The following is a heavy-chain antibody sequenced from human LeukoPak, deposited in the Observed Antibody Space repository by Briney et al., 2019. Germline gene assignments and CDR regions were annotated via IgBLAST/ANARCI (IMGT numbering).Heavy chain of an antibody. CDR2: ISGSGGST. D-gene: IGHD3-10*01. J-gene: IGHJ6*03. CDR3: VVRGVIIPYYYYMDV. CDR1: GFTFSSYA. Sequence: GGSLRLSCAASGFTFSSYAMHWIRQAPGKGLEWVSAISGSGGSTYYADSVKGRFTISRDNSKNTLYLQMNSLRAEDTAVYYCVVRGVIIPYYYYMDVWGKGTTVTVSS. V-gene: IGHV3-23*01.